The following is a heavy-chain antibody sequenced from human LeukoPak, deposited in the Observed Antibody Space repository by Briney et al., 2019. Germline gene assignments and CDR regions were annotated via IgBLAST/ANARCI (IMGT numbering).Heavy chain of an antibody. CDR2: IIPIFGTA. CDR3: NALPYCSSTSCYGYYYYMDV. D-gene: IGHD2-2*01. CDR1: GGTFSSYA. V-gene: IGHV1-69*01. Sequence: SVKVSCKASGGTFSSYAISWVRQAPGQGLEWMGGIIPIFGTANYAQKFQGRVTITADESTSTAYMELSSLRSEDTPVYYCNALPYCSSTSCYGYYYYMDVWGKGTTVTVSS. J-gene: IGHJ6*03.